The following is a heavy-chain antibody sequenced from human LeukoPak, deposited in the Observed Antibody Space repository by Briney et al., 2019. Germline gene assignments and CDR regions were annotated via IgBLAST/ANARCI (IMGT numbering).Heavy chain of an antibody. D-gene: IGHD3-3*01. CDR3: ARAGMTYYDFWSGYYSEAYGMDV. V-gene: IGHV3-11*01. CDR1: GFTFSDYY. J-gene: IGHJ6*02. CDR2: ISSSGSTI. Sequence: GGSLRLSCAASGFTFSDYYMSWIRQAPGKGLEWVSYISSSGSTIYYADSVKGRFTISRDNAKNSLYLQMNSLRAEDTAVYCCARAGMTYYDFWSGYYSEAYGMDVWGQGTTVTVSS.